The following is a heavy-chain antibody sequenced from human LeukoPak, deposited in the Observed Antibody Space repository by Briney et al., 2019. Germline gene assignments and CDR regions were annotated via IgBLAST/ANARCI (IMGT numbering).Heavy chain of an antibody. J-gene: IGHJ6*02. CDR1: GGSISSYY. V-gene: IGHV4-59*08. Sequence: PSETLSLTCTVSGGSISSYYWSWIRQPPGKGLEWIGYIYYSGSTNYNPSLKSRVTISVDTSKNQFSLKLSSVTAADTAVYYCARHDVDYGDYTPAYYYYYGMDVWGQGTTVTVSS. D-gene: IGHD4-17*01. CDR3: ARHDVDYGDYTPAYYYYYGMDV. CDR2: IYYSGST.